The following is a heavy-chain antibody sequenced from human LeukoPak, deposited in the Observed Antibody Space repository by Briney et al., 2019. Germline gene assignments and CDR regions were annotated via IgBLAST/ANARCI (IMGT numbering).Heavy chain of an antibody. V-gene: IGHV3-30*18. CDR3: AKDLVAYGEYDHYYYGMDV. Sequence: GGSLRLSCAASGFTFSTYGMHWVRQAPGKGLEWVAVISYDGSDKYYADSVKGRFTISRDSSKNTLYLQMNSLRAEDTAVFYCAKDLVAYGEYDHYYYGMDVWGQGTTVTVSS. CDR2: ISYDGSDK. J-gene: IGHJ6*02. CDR1: GFTFSTYG. D-gene: IGHD4-17*01.